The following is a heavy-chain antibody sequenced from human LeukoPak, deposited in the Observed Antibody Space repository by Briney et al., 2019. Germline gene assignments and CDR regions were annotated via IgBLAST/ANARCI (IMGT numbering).Heavy chain of an antibody. Sequence: SQALSLTCPVSGGSISSGDYYLRWIRQPPGKGLECIGYIYYFECTYYNQSLKSRVTISVDTSKNQFSLKLSSVTAADTAVYYCARDRPPDYYDSSGYRPRDYYYGMDVWGQGTTVTVCS. D-gene: IGHD3-22*01. CDR2: IYYFECT. CDR1: GGSISSGDYY. J-gene: IGHJ6*02. CDR3: ARDRPPDYYDSSGYRPRDYYYGMDV. V-gene: IGHV4-30-4*01.